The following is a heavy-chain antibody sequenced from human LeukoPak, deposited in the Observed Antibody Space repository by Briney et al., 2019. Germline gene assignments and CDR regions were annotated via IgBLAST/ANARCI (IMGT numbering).Heavy chain of an antibody. Sequence: PSETLSLTCTASGGSISSYYWSWIRQPAGKGLEWIGRIYTSGSTNYNPSLKSRVTMSVDTSKNQFSLKLSSVTAADTAVYYCARDLKYYYDSSGYYTYYMDVWGKGTTVTVSS. CDR2: IYTSGST. D-gene: IGHD3-22*01. V-gene: IGHV4-4*07. CDR1: GGSISSYY. CDR3: ARDLKYYYDSSGYYTYYMDV. J-gene: IGHJ6*03.